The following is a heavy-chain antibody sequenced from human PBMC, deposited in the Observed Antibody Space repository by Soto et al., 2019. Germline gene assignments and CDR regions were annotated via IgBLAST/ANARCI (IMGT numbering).Heavy chain of an antibody. CDR2: IYYSGST. V-gene: IGHV4-31*03. Sequence: SETPSLTFTVSGGSISRCGYYWNWIRQHPGKGLEWIGYIYYSGSTYYNPSLKSRVTISVDTSKNQFSLKLSSVTAADTAVYYCAREPRYWGQGTQVT. J-gene: IGHJ4*02. CDR1: GGSISRCGYY. CDR3: AREPRY.